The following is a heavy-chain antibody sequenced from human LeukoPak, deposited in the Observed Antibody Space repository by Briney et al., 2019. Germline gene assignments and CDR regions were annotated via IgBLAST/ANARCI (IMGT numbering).Heavy chain of an antibody. J-gene: IGHJ4*02. V-gene: IGHV4-39*01. Sequence: SETLSLTCIVSGDSISGSSYYWGWIRQPPGKGLEWIGNIYYGGSTYYNPSLKSRVSISVDTSNNQFSLKVSSVTAADTAVYYCARAPYSSGWYDYWGQGTLVTVSS. CDR2: IYYGGST. CDR1: GDSISGSSYY. CDR3: ARAPYSSGWYDY. D-gene: IGHD6-19*01.